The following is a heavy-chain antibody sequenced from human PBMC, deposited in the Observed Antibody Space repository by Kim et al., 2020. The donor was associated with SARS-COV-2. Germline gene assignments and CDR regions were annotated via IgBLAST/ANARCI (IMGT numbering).Heavy chain of an antibody. CDR1: GGSISSYY. D-gene: IGHD6-13*01. CDR3: ARDRVGGGIAAAGHYYYYGMDV. CDR2: RYPLGIT. Sequence: SETLSLTCTVSGGSISSYYWSWIRQPAMKGLSFLFLRYPLGITNYNPSLKSRVTMSVDTSKNQFSLKLSSVPAADTAVYYCARDRVGGGIAAAGHYYYYGMDVWGQGTTVTVSS. J-gene: IGHJ6*02. V-gene: IGHV4-4*07.